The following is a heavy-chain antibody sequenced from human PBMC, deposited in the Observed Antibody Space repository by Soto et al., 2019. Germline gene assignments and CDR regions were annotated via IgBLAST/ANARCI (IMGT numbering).Heavy chain of an antibody. D-gene: IGHD2-15*01. CDR3: ARGGVVAAHPLNWFDP. Sequence: PSETLSLTCTVSGGSISSYYWSWIRQPPGKGLEWIGYIYYSGSTNYNPSLKSRVTISVDTSKNQFSLKLSSVTAADTAVYYCARGGVVAAHPLNWFDPWGQGTLVTVS. V-gene: IGHV4-59*01. CDR1: GGSISSYY. J-gene: IGHJ5*02. CDR2: IYYSGST.